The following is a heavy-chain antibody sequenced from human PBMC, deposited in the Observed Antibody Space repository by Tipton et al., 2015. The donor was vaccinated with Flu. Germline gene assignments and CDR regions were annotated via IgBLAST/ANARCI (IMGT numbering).Heavy chain of an antibody. CDR1: GGSFSTYY. V-gene: IGHV4-34*01. J-gene: IGHJ4*02. CDR3: ARGLYGDYVFDY. CDR2: ITHRGAT. D-gene: IGHD4-17*01. Sequence: LRLSCAGYGGSFSTYYWSWIRQSPGKGLEWIGEITHRGATSYNPSLKNRVTISVDTSEKQLSLMLRSVTAADTAVYYCARGLYGDYVFDYWGQGTLVTVSS.